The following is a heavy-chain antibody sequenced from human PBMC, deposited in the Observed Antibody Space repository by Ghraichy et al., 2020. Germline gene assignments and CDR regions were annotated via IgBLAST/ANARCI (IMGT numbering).Heavy chain of an antibody. Sequence: GGSLRLSCSASGFTFSSYAMHWVRQTPGKGLQYVSAITSKGGSTYYADSVKGRFTISRDNSKNTLYLQMSSLRAEDTAVYYCVKGGWDYYDSSGYYYPLQFDYWGQGTLVTVSS. J-gene: IGHJ4*02. D-gene: IGHD3-22*01. CDR1: GFTFSSYA. CDR3: VKGGWDYYDSSGYYYPLQFDY. V-gene: IGHV3-64D*06. CDR2: ITSKGGST.